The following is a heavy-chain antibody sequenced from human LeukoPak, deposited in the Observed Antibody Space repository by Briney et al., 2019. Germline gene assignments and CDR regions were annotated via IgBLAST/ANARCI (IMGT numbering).Heavy chain of an antibody. CDR2: IDWDDDK. J-gene: IGHJ4*02. CDR3: ARISSSGYLDY. Sequence: GPTLVHPTPTLTLTCTFSGFSLSTSGMRVSWIRQPPVKALEWLARIDWDDDKFYSTSLKTRLTISKDTSKNQVVLTMTNMAPVDTATYYCARISSSGYLDYWGQGTLVTVSS. CDR1: GFSLSTSGMR. D-gene: IGHD3-22*01. V-gene: IGHV2-70*04.